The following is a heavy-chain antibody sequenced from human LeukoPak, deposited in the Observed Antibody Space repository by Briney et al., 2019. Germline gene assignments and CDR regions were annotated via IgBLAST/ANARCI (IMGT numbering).Heavy chain of an antibody. CDR3: ARAGIVGGTPNWFDP. Sequence: ASVKVSCKASGYTFTTYGINWVRQAPGQPLEWMGWMSPYNGITNYAQKLQGRVTVTTDTSTSTAYMELRSLRSDDTAMYYCARAGIVGGTPNWFDPWGQGTLVTVSS. J-gene: IGHJ5*02. CDR2: MSPYNGIT. V-gene: IGHV1-18*01. CDR1: GYTFTTYG. D-gene: IGHD1-26*01.